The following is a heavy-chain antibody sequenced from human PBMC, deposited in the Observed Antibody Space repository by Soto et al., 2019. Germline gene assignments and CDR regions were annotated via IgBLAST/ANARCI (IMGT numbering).Heavy chain of an antibody. Sequence: SVKVSCKASGSGFISSGIQWVRQAHGQRLEWIGWIVVASGQTNYAQNFRGRVAITRDTSTATAYKELTGLTSEDTAVYFCSADRPDIGVGWWVWGQGTTVTVSS. CDR1: GSGFISSG. CDR3: SADRPDIGVGWWV. V-gene: IGHV1-58*02. J-gene: IGHJ6*02. CDR2: IVVASGQT. D-gene: IGHD2-15*01.